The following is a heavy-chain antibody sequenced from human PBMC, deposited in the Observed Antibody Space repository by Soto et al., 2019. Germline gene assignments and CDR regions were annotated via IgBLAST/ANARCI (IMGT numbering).Heavy chain of an antibody. CDR2: IDHSGST. CDR1: AGSISSGGYS. D-gene: IGHD4-17*01. J-gene: IGHJ6*02. V-gene: IGHV4-30-2*01. CDR3: ARAHYGDYGYGMDV. Sequence: PSATLSLTCDVSAGSISSGGYSWSWIRQPPGKGLEWIGYIDHSGSTYYNPSLKSRVTISVDRSKNQFSLKLSSVTAADTAVYYCARAHYGDYGYGMDVWCQGTTVTVSS.